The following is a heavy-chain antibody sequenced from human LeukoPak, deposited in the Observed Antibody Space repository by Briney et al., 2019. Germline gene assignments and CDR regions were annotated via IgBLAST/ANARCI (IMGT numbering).Heavy chain of an antibody. V-gene: IGHV3-30-3*01. CDR1: GFSFSSSV. D-gene: IGHD6-19*01. CDR3: ARDNIAVAGTSPHHFDY. CDR2: ISSDGNSK. J-gene: IGHJ4*02. Sequence: ERSLRVSCAASGFSFSSSVMHWGRQAPGKGLEWVAGISSDGNSKYYADSVKGRLTISRDNSKNTVYLEMSSLRADDTAVYYCARDNIAVAGTSPHHFDYWGQGTLVTVSS.